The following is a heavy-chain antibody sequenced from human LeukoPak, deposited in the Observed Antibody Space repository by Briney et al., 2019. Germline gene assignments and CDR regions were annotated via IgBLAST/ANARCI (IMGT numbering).Heavy chain of an antibody. CDR2: IGTAGDT. CDR3: ARGCRSGGSCYLGWFDP. V-gene: IGHV3-13*01. Sequence: GGSLRLSCAASGFTFSSYDMHWVRQATGKGLEWVSAIGTAGDTYYPGSVKGRFTISRENAKNSLYPQMNSLRAGDTAVYYCARGCRSGGSCYLGWFDPWGQGTLSPSPQ. D-gene: IGHD2-15*01. J-gene: IGHJ5*02. CDR1: GFTFSSYD.